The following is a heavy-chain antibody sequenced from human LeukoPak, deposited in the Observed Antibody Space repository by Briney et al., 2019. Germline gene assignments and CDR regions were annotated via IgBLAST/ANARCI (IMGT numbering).Heavy chain of an antibody. CDR1: GFTFSSYW. Sequence: QAGGSLRLSCAASGFTFSSYWMSWVRQAPGKGLEWVANIKQDGSEKYYVDSVKGRFTISRDNAKNSLYLQMNRLRAEDTAVYYCARVDRIGNYYGSPGWFDPWGQGTLVTVSS. CDR3: ARVDRIGNYYGSPGWFDP. V-gene: IGHV3-7*03. CDR2: IKQDGSEK. D-gene: IGHD3-10*01. J-gene: IGHJ5*02.